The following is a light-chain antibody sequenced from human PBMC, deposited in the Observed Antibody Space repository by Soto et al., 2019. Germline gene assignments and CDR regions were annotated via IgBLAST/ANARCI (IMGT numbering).Light chain of an antibody. CDR2: DAS. V-gene: IGKV3-20*01. CDR1: QSVGTNY. CDR3: QQYGSSPLT. Sequence: EIALTQSPGTLSLSPGERASLSCRASQSVGTNYLVWYQQKPCQAPRLLIYDASSRATGIPDRFSGSGSGTAFPLTISRLEPEDFAVYYCQQYGSSPLTFGQGTKVEIK. J-gene: IGKJ1*01.